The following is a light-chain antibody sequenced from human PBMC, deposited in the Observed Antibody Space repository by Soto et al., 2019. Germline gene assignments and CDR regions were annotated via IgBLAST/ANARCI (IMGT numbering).Light chain of an antibody. CDR1: SSDVGDYNY. CDR2: EVS. J-gene: IGLJ2*01. CDR3: CSYAGTYTVV. Sequence: QSALTQPRSVSGSPGQSVTISCTGTSSDVGDYNYVSWYQQHPGKAPKFIIYEVSQRPSGVPDRFSGSKSGNTASLTISGLQAEDEADYYCCSYAGTYTVVFGGGTQLTVL. V-gene: IGLV2-11*01.